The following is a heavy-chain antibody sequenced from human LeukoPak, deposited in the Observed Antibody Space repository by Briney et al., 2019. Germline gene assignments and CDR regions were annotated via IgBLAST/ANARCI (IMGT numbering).Heavy chain of an antibody. CDR1: GGTFSSYA. CDR3: ARGGGRITGTTFDY. D-gene: IGHD1-20*01. V-gene: IGHV1-69*04. J-gene: IGHJ4*02. CDR2: IIPILGIA. Sequence: SVKVSCKASGGTFSSYAISWVRQAPGQGLEWMGRIIPILGIANYAQKSQGRVTITADKSTSTAYMELSSLRSEDTAVYYCARGGGRITGTTFDYWGQGTLVTVSS.